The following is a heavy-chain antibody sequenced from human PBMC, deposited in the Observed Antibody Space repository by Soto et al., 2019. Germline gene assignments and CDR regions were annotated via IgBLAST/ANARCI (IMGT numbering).Heavy chain of an antibody. CDR1: GFTFRIHA. V-gene: IGHV3-23*01. Sequence: GGSLRLSCAASGFTFRIHAMTWVRQAPGKGLEWVSDISGSGDSTNHADSVKGRFTISRDNSKNTLFLQMNRLRAEDTAVYYCAKVRQQWLDSFDYWGQGTLVTVSS. CDR3: AKVRQQWLDSFDY. J-gene: IGHJ4*02. CDR2: ISGSGDST. D-gene: IGHD6-19*01.